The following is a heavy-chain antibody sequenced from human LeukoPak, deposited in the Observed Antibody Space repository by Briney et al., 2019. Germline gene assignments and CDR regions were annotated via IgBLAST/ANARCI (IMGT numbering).Heavy chain of an antibody. V-gene: IGHV5-51*01. D-gene: IGHD1-26*01. CDR1: GYSFTSYW. CDR3: ARLPYSGSYLAPFDC. CDR2: IYPGDSDT. Sequence: GESLKISCKGSGYSFTSYWIGWVRQMPGKGLEWMGMIYPGDSDTRYSPSFQGQVTISADKSISTAYLQWSSLKASDTAMYYCARLPYSGSYLAPFDCWGQGTLVTVSS. J-gene: IGHJ4*02.